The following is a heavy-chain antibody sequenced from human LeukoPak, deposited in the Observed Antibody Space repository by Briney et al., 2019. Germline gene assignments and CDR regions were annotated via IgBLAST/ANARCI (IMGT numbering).Heavy chain of an antibody. CDR2: INPNSGGT. D-gene: IGHD3-22*01. J-gene: IGHJ4*02. Sequence: ASVTVSCKASGYTFTGYYMHWVRQAPGQGLEWMGWINPNSGGTNYAQKFQGRVTMTRDTSISTAYMELSRLRSDDTAVYYCARAGYYYDSSGYPFDYWGQGTLVTVSS. CDR1: GYTFTGYY. CDR3: ARAGYYYDSSGYPFDY. V-gene: IGHV1-2*02.